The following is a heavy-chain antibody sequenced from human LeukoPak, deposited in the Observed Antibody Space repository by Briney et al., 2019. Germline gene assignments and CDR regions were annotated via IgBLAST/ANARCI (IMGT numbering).Heavy chain of an antibody. V-gene: IGHV3-48*03. J-gene: IGHJ4*02. CDR1: GFTFSSYE. D-gene: IGHD3-22*01. Sequence: PGGSLRLSCAASGFTFSSYEMNWVRQAPGKGLEWVAYISSSGSTIYYADSVKGRFTISRDNAKNSLYLQMNSLRAEDTAVYYCARHKRYYYDSSGYYYRKFHYWGQGTLVTVSS. CDR3: ARHKRYYYDSSGYYYRKFHY. CDR2: ISSSGSTI.